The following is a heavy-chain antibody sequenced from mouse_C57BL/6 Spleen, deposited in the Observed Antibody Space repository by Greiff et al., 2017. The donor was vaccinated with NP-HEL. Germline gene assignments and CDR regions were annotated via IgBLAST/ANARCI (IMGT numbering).Heavy chain of an antibody. J-gene: IGHJ3*01. CDR1: GYTFTSYG. Sequence: VQLQQSGAELARPGASVKLSCKASGYTFTSYGISWVKQRTGQGLEWIGEIYPRSGNTYYNEKFKGKATLTADKSSSTAYMELRSLTSEDSAVYFCASFYDGPSAWFAYWGQGTLVTVSA. V-gene: IGHV1-81*01. CDR2: IYPRSGNT. D-gene: IGHD2-3*01. CDR3: ASFYDGPSAWFAY.